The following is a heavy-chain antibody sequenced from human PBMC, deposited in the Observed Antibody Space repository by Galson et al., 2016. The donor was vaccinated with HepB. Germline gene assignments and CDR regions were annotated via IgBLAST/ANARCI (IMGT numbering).Heavy chain of an antibody. Sequence: SVKVSCKASGGTFRRYAISWVRQAPGQGLEWMGGIIPIYDTANYAQKFYGRVTITADESTSTAYMELRCLRSEDTAVYYCARGGDSSGWYEVLLWGQGTLVTVSS. V-gene: IGHV1-69*13. D-gene: IGHD6-19*01. CDR3: ARGGDSSGWYEVLL. J-gene: IGHJ4*02. CDR1: GGTFRRYA. CDR2: IIPIYDTA.